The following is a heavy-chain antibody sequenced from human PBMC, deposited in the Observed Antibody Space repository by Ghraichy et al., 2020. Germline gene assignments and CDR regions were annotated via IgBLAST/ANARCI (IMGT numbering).Heavy chain of an antibody. V-gene: IGHV3-21*06. CDR1: GFTFSDYN. CDR2: ISSSSSYI. D-gene: IGHD3-3*01. CDR3: ASGSGKGDY. Sequence: GGSLRLSCAASGFTFSDYNMNWVRQAPGKGLEWVSSISSSSSYIYYADSVKGRFTISRDNAKNSLYLQMNSLKADDTAMYYCASGSGKGDYWGQGTLVTVSS. J-gene: IGHJ4*02.